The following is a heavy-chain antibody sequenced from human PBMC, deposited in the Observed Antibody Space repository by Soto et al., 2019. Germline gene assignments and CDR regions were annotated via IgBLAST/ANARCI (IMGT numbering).Heavy chain of an antibody. J-gene: IGHJ6*03. V-gene: IGHV1-46*03. CDR2: INPNGGST. Sequence: RASVKGSCKTAGYTNIIYYIHWVRQKKRQGLEWMGVINPNGGSTVYAQKFQGRVTLTRGTSTSTVYVELSSLRSDDTAVYFCVRATAARQRDYSYHYYLHIWGKGTTVTVSS. CDR1: GYTNIIYY. D-gene: IGHD6-6*01. CDR3: VRATAARQRDYSYHYYLHI.